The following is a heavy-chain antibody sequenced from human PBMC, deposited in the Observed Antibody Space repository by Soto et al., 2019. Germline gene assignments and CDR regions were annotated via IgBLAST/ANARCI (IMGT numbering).Heavy chain of an antibody. Sequence: PSETLSLTCTVSGDSISTYYWSWIRQPPGKGLQWIGYIFYRGGTAYNPSLKSRVTISLDMSKKQFSLKLSSVTAADTATYYCAKGDCSGGRCYRGFDYWGQGTLVTVSS. CDR1: GDSISTYY. V-gene: IGHV4-59*01. D-gene: IGHD2-15*01. J-gene: IGHJ4*02. CDR3: AKGDCSGGRCYRGFDY. CDR2: IFYRGGT.